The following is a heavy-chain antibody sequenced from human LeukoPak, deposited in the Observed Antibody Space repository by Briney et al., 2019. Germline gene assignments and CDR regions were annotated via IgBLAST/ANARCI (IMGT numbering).Heavy chain of an antibody. J-gene: IGHJ5*02. D-gene: IGHD2-2*01. CDR2: IIPILGIA. CDR3: ARVDRVVVPAATIGRTNWFDP. CDR1: GGTFSSYA. Sequence: ASVKVSCKASGGTFSSYAISWVRQAPGQGLEWMGRIIPILGIANYAQKFQGRVTITADKSTSTAYMELSSLRSEDTAVYYCARVDRVVVPAATIGRTNWFDPWGQGTLVTVSS. V-gene: IGHV1-69*04.